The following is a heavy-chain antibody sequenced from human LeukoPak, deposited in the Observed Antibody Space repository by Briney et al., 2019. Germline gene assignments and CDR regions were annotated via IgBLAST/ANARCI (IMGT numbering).Heavy chain of an antibody. CDR1: GFTFSSYG. V-gene: IGHV3-48*02. CDR3: AREGQYYDILTGYYSGYYFDY. Sequence: PGGSLRLSCAASGFTFSSYGMHWVRQAPGKGLEWVSYISSSSSTIYYADSVKGRFTISRDNAKNSLYLQMNSLRDEDTAVYYCAREGQYYDILTGYYSGYYFDYWGQGTLVTVSS. J-gene: IGHJ4*02. D-gene: IGHD3-9*01. CDR2: ISSSSSTI.